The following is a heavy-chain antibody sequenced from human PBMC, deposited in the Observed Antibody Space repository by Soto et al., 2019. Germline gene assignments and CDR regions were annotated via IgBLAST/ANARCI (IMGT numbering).Heavy chain of an antibody. V-gene: IGHV4-59*01. CDR2: IYYSGST. CDR1: GGSISSYY. J-gene: IGHJ3*02. Sequence: SETLSLTYTVSGGSISSYYWSWIRQPPGKGLEWIGYIYYSGSTNYNPSLKSRVTISVDTSKNQFSLKLSSVTAADTAVYYCARDDPGVDDAFDIWGQGTMVTVSS. D-gene: IGHD2-15*01. CDR3: ARDDPGVDDAFDI.